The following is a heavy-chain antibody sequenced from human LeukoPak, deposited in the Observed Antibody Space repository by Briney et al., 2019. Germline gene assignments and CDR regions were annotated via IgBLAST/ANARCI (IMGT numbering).Heavy chain of an antibody. V-gene: IGHV3-23*01. CDR3: AKVASFGTLIVVVIYYFDY. J-gene: IGHJ4*02. Sequence: GGSLRLSCAVSGLTFSRYAMSWVRQAPGKGLEWVSAISESGSGTYYADSVKGRFTISRDNSKDTLSLQMNSLRAEDTAVYYCAKVASFGTLIVVVIYYFDYWGQGTLVTVSS. CDR1: GLTFSRYA. CDR2: ISESGSGT. D-gene: IGHD3-22*01.